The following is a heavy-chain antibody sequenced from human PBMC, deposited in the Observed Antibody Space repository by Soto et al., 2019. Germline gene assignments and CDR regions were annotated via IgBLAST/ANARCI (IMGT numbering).Heavy chain of an antibody. Sequence: GGSLRLSCAASGFTFSSYAMSWVRQAPGKGLEWVSAISCSGGSTYYADSVKGRFTISRDKAKNTLYLQMNSLRAKNRAVYYGATVYSRFPNTAITYYDYYYGIDVWGQGTTVTVSS. CDR3: ATVYSRFPNTAITYYDYYYGIDV. D-gene: IGHD5-18*01. CDR2: ISCSGGST. V-gene: IGHV3-23*01. J-gene: IGHJ6*02. CDR1: GFTFSSYA.